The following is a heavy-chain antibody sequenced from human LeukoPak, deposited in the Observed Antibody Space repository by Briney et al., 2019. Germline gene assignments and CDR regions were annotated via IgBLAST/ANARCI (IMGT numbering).Heavy chain of an antibody. J-gene: IGHJ3*02. D-gene: IGHD2-21*01. CDR1: GFTFTSYY. Sequence: GASVKVSCKASGFTFTSYYMHWVRQAPGQGLEWMGIINPSGGSTSHPQKFQGRVTMTRDTSTSTVYMELSSLRSEDTAVYYCACVVRGAFDIWGQGTLVTVSS. CDR2: INPSGGST. CDR3: ACVVRGAFDI. V-gene: IGHV1-46*03.